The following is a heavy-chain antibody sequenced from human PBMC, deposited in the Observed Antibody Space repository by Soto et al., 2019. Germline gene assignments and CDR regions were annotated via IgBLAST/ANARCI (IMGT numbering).Heavy chain of an antibody. V-gene: IGHV1-18*01. CDR2: INGYNGNT. CDR3: GRMGADPYSYYGMDA. Sequence: QVQLVQSGAAVKKPGASVKVSCKASGYSFTRSGIRWVPQAPGQEPEWRGWINGYNGNTNYAQKFQGRITMTTDTPTSTAYMELRSLRSDDTVLYFCGRMGADPYSYYGMDAWGQGTTVIVSS. D-gene: IGHD3-16*01. CDR1: GYSFTRSG. J-gene: IGHJ6*02.